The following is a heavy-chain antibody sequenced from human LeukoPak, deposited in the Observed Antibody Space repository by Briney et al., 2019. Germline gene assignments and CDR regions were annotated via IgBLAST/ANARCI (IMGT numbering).Heavy chain of an antibody. D-gene: IGHD5-18*01. Sequence: SETLSLTCTVSGGSISSYYWSWIRQHPGKGLEWIGYIYYSGSTYYNPSLKSRVTISVDTSKNQFSLKLSSVTAADTAVYYCARSVDTAMVFDYWGQGTLVTVSS. CDR1: GGSISSYY. CDR2: IYYSGST. J-gene: IGHJ4*02. V-gene: IGHV4-59*06. CDR3: ARSVDTAMVFDY.